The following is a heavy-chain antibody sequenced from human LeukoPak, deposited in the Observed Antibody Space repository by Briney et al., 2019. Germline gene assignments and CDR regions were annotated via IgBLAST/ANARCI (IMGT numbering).Heavy chain of an antibody. CDR3: ARVSRLQSFDY. Sequence: PGGSLRLSCAASGFTFSRYEMNWVRQAPGKGLEWVSYISSSGSTIYYADSVKGRFTISRDNAKNSLYLQMNSLRAEDTAVYYCARVSRLQSFDYWGQGTLVTVSS. CDR1: GFTFSRYE. V-gene: IGHV3-48*03. D-gene: IGHD5-24*01. CDR2: ISSSGSTI. J-gene: IGHJ4*02.